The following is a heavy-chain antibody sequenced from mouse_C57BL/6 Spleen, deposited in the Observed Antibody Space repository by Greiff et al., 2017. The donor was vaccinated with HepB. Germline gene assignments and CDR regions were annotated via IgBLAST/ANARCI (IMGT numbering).Heavy chain of an antibody. CDR2: ISSGSSTI. J-gene: IGHJ2*01. D-gene: IGHD1-1*01. V-gene: IGHV5-17*01. Sequence: EVKLVESGGGLVKPGGSLKLSCAASGFTFSDYGMHWVRQAPEKGLEWVAYISSGSSTIYYADTVKGRFTISRDNAKNTLFLQMTSLRSEDTAMYYCARQALYYGSSYFDYWGQGTTLTVSS. CDR3: ARQALYYGSSYFDY. CDR1: GFTFSDYG.